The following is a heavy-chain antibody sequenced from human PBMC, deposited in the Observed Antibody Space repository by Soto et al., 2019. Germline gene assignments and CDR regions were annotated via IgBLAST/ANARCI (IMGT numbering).Heavy chain of an antibody. J-gene: IGHJ4*02. V-gene: IGHV1-69*02. Sequence: GASVKVSCKASGGTFSSYTISWVRQAPGQGLEWMGRIIPILGIANYAQKFQGRVTITADKSTSTAYMELSSLRSEDTAVYYCARAAASTGGFDHWGQGTLVIVSS. D-gene: IGHD6-13*01. CDR2: IIPILGIA. CDR1: GGTFSSYT. CDR3: ARAAASTGGFDH.